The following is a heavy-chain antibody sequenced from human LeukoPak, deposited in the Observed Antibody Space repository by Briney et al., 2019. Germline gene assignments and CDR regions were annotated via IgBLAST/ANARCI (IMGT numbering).Heavy chain of an antibody. D-gene: IGHD5-12*01. CDR3: ARVEASGYDYGAFDY. CDR1: GFTFNRYW. J-gene: IGHJ4*02. V-gene: IGHV3-7*01. Sequence: PGGSLRLSCAASGFTFNRYWMSWVRQAPGKELQCVANIKQDGSAKYYVDSVKGRFTISRDNAKNSLYLQMNSLRAEDTAVYYCARVEASGYDYGAFDYWGQGTLVTVSS. CDR2: IKQDGSAK.